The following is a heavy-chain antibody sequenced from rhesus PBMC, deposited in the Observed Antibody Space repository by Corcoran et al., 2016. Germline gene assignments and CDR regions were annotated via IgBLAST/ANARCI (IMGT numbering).Heavy chain of an antibody. Sequence: QVQLQESGPGVVKPSETLSLTCAVSGGSISDSYRWSWIRQPPGKGLEWIGYIYGSSTRTNYNPSLKSRVTFSKDTAKNQFSLKLSSVTAADTAVYYCARTSIAAAGKDDYWGQGVLVTVSS. J-gene: IGHJ4*01. CDR1: GGSISDSYR. CDR2: IYGSSTRT. V-gene: IGHV4S10*01. CDR3: ARTSIAAAGKDDY. D-gene: IGHD6-25*01.